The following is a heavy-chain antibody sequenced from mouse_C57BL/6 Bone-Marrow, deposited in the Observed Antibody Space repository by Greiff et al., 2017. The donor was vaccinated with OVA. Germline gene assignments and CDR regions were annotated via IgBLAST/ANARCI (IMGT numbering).Heavy chain of an antibody. V-gene: IGHV5-17*01. CDR1: GFTFSDYG. J-gene: IGHJ3*01. Sequence: EVQLVESGGGLVKPGGSLKLSCAASGFTFSDYGMHWVRQAPEKGLEWVAYISSGSSTIYYADTVKGRFTISRDNAKNTLFLQMTSLRSEDTAMYYCARNYDGAYWGQGTLVTVSA. D-gene: IGHD2-3*01. CDR2: ISSGSSTI. CDR3: ARNYDGAY.